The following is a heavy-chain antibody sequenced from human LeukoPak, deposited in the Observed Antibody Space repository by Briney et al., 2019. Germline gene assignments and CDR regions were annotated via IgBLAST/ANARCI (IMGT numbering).Heavy chain of an antibody. CDR3: ARDIAAAGDYFDY. CDR2: ISSSSSYI. CDR1: GFTFSSYS. Sequence: TGGSLRLSCAASGFTFSSYSMNWVRQAPGKGLEWVSSISSSSSYIYYADSVKGRFTISRDNAKNSLYLQMNSLRAEDTAVYYCARDIAAAGDYFDYWGQGTLATVSS. D-gene: IGHD6-13*01. J-gene: IGHJ4*02. V-gene: IGHV3-21*01.